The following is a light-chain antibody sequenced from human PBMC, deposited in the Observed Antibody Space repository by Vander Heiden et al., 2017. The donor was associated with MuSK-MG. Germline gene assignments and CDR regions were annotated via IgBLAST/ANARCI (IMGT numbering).Light chain of an antibody. CDR3: QQDYNIPYT. V-gene: IGKV1-NL1*01. J-gene: IGKJ2*01. CDR1: QGISGS. CDR2: ATS. Sequence: IQMTQSPSSLSASVGDRVTITCRASQGISGSLAWYQQKPGRAPKLLVYATSRLESGVPLRFSGGGSGTDYSLTLSSLRPEDFATYYCQQDYNIPYTFGQGTKVEIK.